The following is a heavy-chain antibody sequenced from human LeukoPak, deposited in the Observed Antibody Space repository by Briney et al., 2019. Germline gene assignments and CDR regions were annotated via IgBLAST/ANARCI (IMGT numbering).Heavy chain of an antibody. CDR3: ARHVGSSSWQSFDY. CDR1: GGSIGSYY. V-gene: IGHV4-59*08. Sequence: SETLSLTCTVSGGSIGSYYWSWIRQPPGKGLEWIGYIYYSGSTNYNPSLKSRVTISVDTSKNQFSLKLSSVTAADTAVYYCARHVGSSSWQSFDYWGQGTLVTVSS. CDR2: IYYSGST. D-gene: IGHD6-13*01. J-gene: IGHJ4*02.